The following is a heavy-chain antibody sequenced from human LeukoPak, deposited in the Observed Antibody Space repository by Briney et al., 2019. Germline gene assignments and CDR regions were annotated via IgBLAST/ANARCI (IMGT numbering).Heavy chain of an antibody. CDR1: GGSFSGYY. D-gene: IGHD3-16*01. CDR2: INHSGST. V-gene: IGHV4-34*01. CDR3: ARGLFGAGKGWFDL. Sequence: PSETLSLTCAVYGGSFSGYYWSWIRQPPGKGLEWIGEINHSGSTNYNPSLKSRVTISVDTSKNQFSLKLSSVTAADTAVYYCARGLFGAGKGWFDLWGQGTLVTVSS. J-gene: IGHJ5*02.